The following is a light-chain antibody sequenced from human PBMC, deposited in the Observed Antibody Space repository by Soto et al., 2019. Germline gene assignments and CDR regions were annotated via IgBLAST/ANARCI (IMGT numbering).Light chain of an antibody. V-gene: IGKV1-17*01. Sequence: DIQMTQSPSSLSASVGDRVTITCRASQGVRNDLGWDQQKPGKAPERLIYDASSLQSGVPSRFSGSVSGTEFTLTISSLQPEDFATYSCLQYNSYALTFGQGTKVDIQ. CDR3: LQYNSYALT. J-gene: IGKJ1*01. CDR1: QGVRND. CDR2: DAS.